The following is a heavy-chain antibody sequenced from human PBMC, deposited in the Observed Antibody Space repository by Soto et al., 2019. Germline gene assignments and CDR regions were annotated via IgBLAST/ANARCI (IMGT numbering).Heavy chain of an antibody. V-gene: IGHV1-18*01. D-gene: IGHD3-10*01. CDR2: ISAYNGNT. J-gene: IGHJ4*01. CDR3: ARSPSYGSEGPLKYFYDC. Sequence: GASVKVSCKASGYTFPSYGISWVRQAPGQGLEWMGWISAYNGNTNYAQKLQGRVTMTTDTSTSTAYMELRSLRSDDTAVYYCARSPSYGSEGPLKYFYDCWSQGTLVTGSS. CDR1: GYTFPSYG.